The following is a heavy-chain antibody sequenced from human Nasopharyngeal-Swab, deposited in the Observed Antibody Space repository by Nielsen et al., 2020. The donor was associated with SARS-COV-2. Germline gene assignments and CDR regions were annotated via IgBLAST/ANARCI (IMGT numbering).Heavy chain of an antibody. CDR3: AGVTNSGSYYFDY. CDR2: IIPIFGTA. CDR1: GGTFSSYA. V-gene: IGHV1-69*13. J-gene: IGHJ4*02. D-gene: IGHD1-26*01. Sequence: SVKVSCKASGGTFSSYAISWVRQAPGQGLEWMGGIIPIFGTANCAQKFQGRVTITADESTSTAYMELSSLRSEDTAVYYCAGVTNSGSYYFDYWGQGTLVTVSS.